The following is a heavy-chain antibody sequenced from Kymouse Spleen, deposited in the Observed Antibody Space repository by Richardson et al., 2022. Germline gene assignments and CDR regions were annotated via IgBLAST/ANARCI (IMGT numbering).Heavy chain of an antibody. J-gene: IGHJ6*02. CDR2: IYYSGST. Sequence: QVQLQESGPGLVKPSETLSLTCTVSGGSISSYYWSWIRQPPGKGLEWIGYIYYSGSTNYNPSLKSRVTISVDTSKNQFSLKLSSVTAADTAVYYCARDTMVRGDYYGMDVWGQGTTVTVSS. D-gene: IGHD3-10*01. V-gene: IGHV4-59*01. CDR3: ARDTMVRGDYYGMDV. CDR1: GGSISSYY.